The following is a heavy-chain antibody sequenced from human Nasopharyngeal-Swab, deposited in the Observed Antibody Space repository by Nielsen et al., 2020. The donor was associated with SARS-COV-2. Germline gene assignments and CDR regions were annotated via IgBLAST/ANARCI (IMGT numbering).Heavy chain of an antibody. CDR3: TKDHVRGWQLDS. CDR2: IKQDGSER. Sequence: GRSLRLSCAASGFNFNNYWMSWVRQAPGKGLEWVANIKQDGSERHYLESVRGRFTISRDNAKNSVFLQMNNLRAEDTAVYYCTKDHVRGWQLDSWGQGTLVTVSS. J-gene: IGHJ4*02. CDR1: GFNFNNYW. V-gene: IGHV3-7*03. D-gene: IGHD6-19*01.